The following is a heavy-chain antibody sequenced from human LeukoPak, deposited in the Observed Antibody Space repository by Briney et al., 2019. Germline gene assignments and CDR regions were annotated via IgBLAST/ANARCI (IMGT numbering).Heavy chain of an antibody. Sequence: SETLSLTCTVSGGSIRSSNTYYWDWIRQPPGKGLEWIGTIYYSGSTYYNPSLKSRVTISVDTSKNQFSLKLSSVTAADTAVYYCATATDWFDPWGQGTLVTVSS. J-gene: IGHJ5*02. CDR2: IYYSGST. CDR3: ATATDWFDP. V-gene: IGHV4-39*07. CDR1: GGSIRSSNTYY.